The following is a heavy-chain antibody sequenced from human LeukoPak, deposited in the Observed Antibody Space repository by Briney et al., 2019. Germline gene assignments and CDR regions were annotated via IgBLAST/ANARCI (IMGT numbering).Heavy chain of an antibody. V-gene: IGHV3-21*01. Sequence: GGSLRLSCAASGFTFSSYSMNWVRQAPGKGLEWVSSISSSSSYIYYADSVKGRFTISRDNAKNSLYLQMNSVRAEDTAVYYCARGPSDIVVVPAAIFYYYMDVWGKGTTVTVSS. CDR1: GFTFSSYS. D-gene: IGHD2-2*02. CDR3: ARGPSDIVVVPAAIFYYYMDV. CDR2: ISSSSSYI. J-gene: IGHJ6*03.